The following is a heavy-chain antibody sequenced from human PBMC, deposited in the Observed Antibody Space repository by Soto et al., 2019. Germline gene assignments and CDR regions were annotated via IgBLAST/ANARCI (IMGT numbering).Heavy chain of an antibody. D-gene: IGHD6-19*01. CDR2: ISGSSRYT. J-gene: IGHJ4*02. CDR1: GFNFSDHY. CDR3: ARHTSGWHYYDY. V-gene: IGHV3-11*06. Sequence: GGSLRLSCAASGFNFSDHYMNWVRQAPGKGLEWVSYISGSSRYTNFADSVKGRFTISRDNAKNSLYLQMNSLRVEDTAVYYCARHTSGWHYYDYWGQGTQVTVYS.